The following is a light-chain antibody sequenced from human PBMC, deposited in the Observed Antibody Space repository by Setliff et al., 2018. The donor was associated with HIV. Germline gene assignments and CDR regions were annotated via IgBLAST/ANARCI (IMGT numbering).Light chain of an antibody. CDR1: SSDVGGYNY. J-gene: IGLJ1*01. Sequence: QSALAQPRSVSGSPGQSVTISCTGTSSDVGGYNYVSWYQHLPGKAPKLMIYDVTKRPSGVPDRFPGSKSGNTASLTISGLQSEDEADYYCCSYAGSYTSLYVFGTGTKVTVL. CDR2: DVT. CDR3: CSYAGSYTSLYV. V-gene: IGLV2-11*01.